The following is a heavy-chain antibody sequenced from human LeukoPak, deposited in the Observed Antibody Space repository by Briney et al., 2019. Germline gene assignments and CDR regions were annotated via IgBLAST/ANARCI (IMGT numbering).Heavy chain of an antibody. D-gene: IGHD2-15*01. CDR3: ARDDCKGGNCFSFHYYGMDV. CDR2: SNPSDGST. J-gene: IGHJ6*02. V-gene: IGHV1-46*01. Sequence: ASVKVSCKASGYTFTNYYMHWVRQAPGQGLEWMGISNPSDGSTSYAQKFQGRITMTRDTSTDTVYMELSSLRSEDTAVYYCARDDCKGGNCFSFHYYGMDVWGQGTTVTVSS. CDR1: GYTFTNYY.